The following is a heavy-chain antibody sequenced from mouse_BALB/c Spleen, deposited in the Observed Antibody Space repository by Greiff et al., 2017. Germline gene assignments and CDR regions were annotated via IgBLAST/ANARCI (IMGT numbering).Heavy chain of an antibody. CDR1: GYSITSDYA. J-gene: IGHJ2*01. CDR3: ARGHYGSSGGYYFDY. D-gene: IGHD1-1*01. V-gene: IGHV3-2*02. Sequence: VQLKESGPGLVKPSQSLSLTCTVTGYSITSDYAWNWIRQFPGNKLEWMGYISYSGSTSYNPSLKSRISITRDTSKNQFFLQLNSVTTEDTATYYCARGHYGSSGGYYFDYWGQGTTLTVSS. CDR2: ISYSGST.